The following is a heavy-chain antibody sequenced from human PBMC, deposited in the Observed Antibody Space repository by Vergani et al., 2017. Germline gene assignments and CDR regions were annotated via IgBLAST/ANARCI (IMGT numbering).Heavy chain of an antibody. V-gene: IGHV3-66*04. CDR1: GFTVSSNY. Sequence: EVQLVESGGGLVQPGGSLRLSCAASGFTVSSNYMSWVRQAPGKGLEWVSVIYSGGSTYYADSVKGRFTISRHNSKNTLYLQMNSLRAEDTAVYYCARQLTVRGVILEFDYWGQGTLVTVSS. CDR2: IYSGGST. D-gene: IGHD3-10*01. J-gene: IGHJ4*02. CDR3: ARQLTVRGVILEFDY.